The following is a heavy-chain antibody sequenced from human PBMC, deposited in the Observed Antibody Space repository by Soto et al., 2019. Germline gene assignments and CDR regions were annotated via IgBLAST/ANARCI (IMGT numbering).Heavy chain of an antibody. CDR3: ARGLRIAVAGTSYFDY. D-gene: IGHD6-19*01. CDR1: GFTVSSNY. CDR2: IYSGGST. Sequence: GGSLRLSCAASGFTVSSNYMSWVRQAPGKGLEWVSVIYSGGSTYYADSVKGRLTISRDNSKNTLYLQMNSLRAEDTAVYYCARGLRIAVAGTSYFDYWGQGTLVTVSS. V-gene: IGHV3-53*01. J-gene: IGHJ4*02.